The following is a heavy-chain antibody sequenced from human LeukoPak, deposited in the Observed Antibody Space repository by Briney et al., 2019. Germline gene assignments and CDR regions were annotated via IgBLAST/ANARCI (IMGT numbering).Heavy chain of an antibody. D-gene: IGHD5-18*01. Sequence: PSETLSLTCAVYGGSFSGYHWTWIRQSPGKGLEWIGDINPSGSTYYNPSLKSRLTISVDTSKNQFSLKLRSVTAADTAVYYCATIKRGSIFGYFDFWGQGIKVTVSS. CDR1: GGSFSGYH. V-gene: IGHV4-34*01. CDR3: ATIKRGSIFGYFDF. CDR2: INPSGST. J-gene: IGHJ4*02.